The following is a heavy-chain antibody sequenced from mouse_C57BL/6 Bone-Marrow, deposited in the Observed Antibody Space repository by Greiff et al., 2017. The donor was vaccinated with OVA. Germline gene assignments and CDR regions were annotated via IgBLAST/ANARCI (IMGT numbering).Heavy chain of an antibody. D-gene: IGHD1-1*01. CDR1: GYTFTSYW. CDR2: IDPNSGGT. Sequence: QVQLQQPGAELVKPGASVKLSSKASGYTFTSYWMHWVKQRPGRGLEWIGRIDPNSGGTKYNEKFKSQATLTVDKPSRTAYMQLSSLTSEDFAVYYCASPVTTVSSGGDFDYWGQGTTLTVSS. V-gene: IGHV1-62-3*01. CDR3: ASPVTTVSSGGDFDY. J-gene: IGHJ2*01.